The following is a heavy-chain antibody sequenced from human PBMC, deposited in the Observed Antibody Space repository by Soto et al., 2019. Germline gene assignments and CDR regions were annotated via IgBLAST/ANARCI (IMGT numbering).Heavy chain of an antibody. V-gene: IGHV1-69*12. D-gene: IGHD1-26*01. CDR2: IIPIFGTA. CDR1: GGTFSSYA. Sequence: QVQLVQSGAEVKKPGSSVKVSCKASGGTFSSYAISWVRQAPGQGLEWMGGIIPIFGTANYAQKFHGRVTITADESTSTAYMELSSLRSEDTAVYYCARDPEIVGATHDAFDIWGQGTMVTVSS. CDR3: ARDPEIVGATHDAFDI. J-gene: IGHJ3*02.